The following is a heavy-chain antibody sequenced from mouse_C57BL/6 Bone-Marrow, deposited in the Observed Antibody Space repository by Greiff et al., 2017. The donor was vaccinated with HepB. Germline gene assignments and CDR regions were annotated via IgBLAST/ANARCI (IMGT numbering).Heavy chain of an antibody. CDR3: ARLGFDY. J-gene: IGHJ2*01. CDR1: GFTFSDYY. Sequence: EVQLVESGGGLVQPGGSLKLSCAASGFTFSDYYMYWVRQTPEKRLEWVAYISNGGGSTYYPDTVKGRFIISRDNAKNTLYLQMSRLKSEDTAMYYCARLGFDYWGQGTTLTVSS. V-gene: IGHV5-12*01. CDR2: ISNGGGST.